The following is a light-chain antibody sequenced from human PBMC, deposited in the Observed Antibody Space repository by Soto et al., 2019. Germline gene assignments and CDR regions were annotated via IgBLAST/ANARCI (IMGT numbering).Light chain of an antibody. CDR3: TSYSRYRVLV. CDR2: EVS. CDR1: SSDIGGYKY. J-gene: IGLJ3*02. Sequence: ALTQPASVSGSLGQSITISCTGTSSDIGGYKYVSWYQQHPGKAPKLIIFEVSNRPSGVSDRFSGSNSGNTASLTISGLQAEDEADYYCTSYSRYRVLVFGGGTK. V-gene: IGLV2-14*01.